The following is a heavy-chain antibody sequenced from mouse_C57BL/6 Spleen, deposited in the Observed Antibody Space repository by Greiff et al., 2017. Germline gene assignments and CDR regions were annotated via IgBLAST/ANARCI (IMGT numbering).Heavy chain of an antibody. CDR2: INPNNGGT. Sequence: EVQLQQSGPELVKPGASVKISCKASGYTFTDYYMNWVKQSHGKSLEWIGDINPNNGGTSYNQKFKGKATLTVDKSSSTAYMELRSLTSEDSAVYYCALRGWFAYWGQGTLVTVSA. CDR1: GYTFTDYY. V-gene: IGHV1-26*01. J-gene: IGHJ3*01. CDR3: ALRGWFAY.